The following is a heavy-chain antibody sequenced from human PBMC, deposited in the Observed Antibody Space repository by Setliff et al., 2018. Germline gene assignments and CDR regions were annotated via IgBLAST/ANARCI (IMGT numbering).Heavy chain of an antibody. CDR1: GYTFSTYG. Sequence: GASVKVSCKASGYTFSTYGIAWVRQAPGQGLEWMGWTSPYNGYIIYAHKFQGRVTMTTDTSTGTADMELRNLRSDDTAVYYCTRDTNIVVVPPHRTAFDIWGQGTMVTVSS. J-gene: IGHJ3*02. CDR3: TRDTNIVVVPPHRTAFDI. CDR2: TSPYNGYI. D-gene: IGHD2-2*01. V-gene: IGHV1-18*01.